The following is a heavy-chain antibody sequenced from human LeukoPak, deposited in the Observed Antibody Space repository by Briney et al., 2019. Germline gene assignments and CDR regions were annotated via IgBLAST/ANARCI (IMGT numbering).Heavy chain of an antibody. V-gene: IGHV4-59*12. Sequence: SETLSLTCTVSGGSISSYYWSWIRQPPGKGLEWIGYMYYSGSTNHNPSLKSRVTISVDTSKNQFSLRLSSVTAADTAVYYCARDWDGYSYGWWFDPWGQGTLVTVSS. CDR3: ARDWDGYSYGWWFDP. CDR1: GGSISSYY. J-gene: IGHJ5*02. CDR2: MYYSGST. D-gene: IGHD5-18*01.